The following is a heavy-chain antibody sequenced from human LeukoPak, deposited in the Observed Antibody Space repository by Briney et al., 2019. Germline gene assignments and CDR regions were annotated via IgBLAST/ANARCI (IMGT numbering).Heavy chain of an antibody. J-gene: IGHJ4*02. CDR2: IIPIFGTA. D-gene: IGHD3-10*01. Sequence: GASVKVSCKASGGTFSSYAISWVRQAPGQGLEWMGGIIPIFGTAKYAQKFQGRVTITADKSTSTAYMGLSSLRSEDTAVYYCARVSYYGPGSSDYWGQGTLVTVSS. V-gene: IGHV1-69*06. CDR3: ARVSYYGPGSSDY. CDR1: GGTFSSYA.